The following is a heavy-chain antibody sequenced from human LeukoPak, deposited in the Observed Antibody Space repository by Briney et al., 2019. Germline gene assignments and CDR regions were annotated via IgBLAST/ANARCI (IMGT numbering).Heavy chain of an antibody. J-gene: IGHJ4*02. CDR2: LRGDGDT. CDR1: GFTFSSCA. Sequence: PGGSLRLSCPASGFTFSSCAMSWVRQAPARGLEWVSSLRGDGDTFYADSVKGRFTLSRDESRNTVYLQMNNLRVEDTAVYFCAKASWVSSADAVLWGQGTLVTVSS. V-gene: IGHV3-23*01. D-gene: IGHD3-3*02. CDR3: AKASWVSSADAVL.